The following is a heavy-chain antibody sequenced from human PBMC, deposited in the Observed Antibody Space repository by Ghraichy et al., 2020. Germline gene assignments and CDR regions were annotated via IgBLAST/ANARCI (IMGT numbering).Heavy chain of an antibody. CDR1: GGSISSSSYY. V-gene: IGHV4-39*07. D-gene: IGHD3-3*01. J-gene: IGHJ6*04. CDR3: ARDVTYYDFWSGYSRHLDV. CDR2: IYYSGST. Sequence: SETLSLTCTVSGGSISSSSYYWGWIRQPPGKGLEWIGSIYYSGSTYYNPSLKSRVTISVDTSKNQFSLKLSSVTAADTAVYYCARDVTYYDFWSGYSRHLDVWGKGTTVTVSS.